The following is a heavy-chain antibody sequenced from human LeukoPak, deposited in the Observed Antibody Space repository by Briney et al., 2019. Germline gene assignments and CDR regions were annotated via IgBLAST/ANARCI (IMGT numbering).Heavy chain of an antibody. Sequence: SETLSLTCTVSGGSISSYYWSWLRQPPGKGPEWIGYIYYSGSTNYNPSLKSRVTISVDTSKNQFSLKLSSVTAADTAVYYCARESLNGMDVWGQGTTVTVSS. CDR3: ARESLNGMDV. J-gene: IGHJ6*02. V-gene: IGHV4-59*01. CDR1: GGSISSYY. CDR2: IYYSGST.